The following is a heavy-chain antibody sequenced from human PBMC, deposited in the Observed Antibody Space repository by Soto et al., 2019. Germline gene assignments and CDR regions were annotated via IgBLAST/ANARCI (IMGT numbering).Heavy chain of an antibody. Sequence: SETLSLTCTVSGGSISSSTYYWGWMRQHPGKGLEWIASFFIGGTTHYNPSLKSRVTISVDTSKSQFFLNLSSVTAADTAVYYCARHNASGNYYSPVDYWGQGALVTVSS. V-gene: IGHV4-39*01. J-gene: IGHJ4*02. CDR2: FFIGGTT. CDR3: ARHNASGNYYSPVDY. CDR1: GGSISSSTYY. D-gene: IGHD3-10*01.